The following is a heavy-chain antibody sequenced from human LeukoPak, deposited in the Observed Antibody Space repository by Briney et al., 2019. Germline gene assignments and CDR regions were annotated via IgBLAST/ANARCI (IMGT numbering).Heavy chain of an antibody. CDR2: IYYSGST. CDR1: GGSISSSSYY. J-gene: IGHJ4*02. V-gene: IGHV4-39*07. D-gene: IGHD6-13*01. Sequence: PSETLSLTCTVSGGSISSSSYYWGWIRQPPGKGLEWIGSIYYSGSTYYNPSLKSRVTISVDTSKNQFSLKLSSVTAADTAVYYCARDGFSGIAANGAFDYWGQGTLVTVSS. CDR3: ARDGFSGIAANGAFDY.